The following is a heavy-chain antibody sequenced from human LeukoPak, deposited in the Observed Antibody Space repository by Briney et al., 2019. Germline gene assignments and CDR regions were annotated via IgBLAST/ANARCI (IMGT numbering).Heavy chain of an antibody. CDR2: ISGSGGST. CDR3: AKLPRDGLLWFGAPSGSYGMDV. V-gene: IGHV3-23*01. D-gene: IGHD3-10*01. CDR1: GFTFSSYA. J-gene: IGHJ6*02. Sequence: GGSLRLSCAASGFTFSSYAMSWVRQAPGKGLEWVSVISGSGGSTNYADSVKGRFTISRDNSKNTLYLQMNSLRAEDTAVYYCAKLPRDGLLWFGAPSGSYGMDVWGQGTTVTVSS.